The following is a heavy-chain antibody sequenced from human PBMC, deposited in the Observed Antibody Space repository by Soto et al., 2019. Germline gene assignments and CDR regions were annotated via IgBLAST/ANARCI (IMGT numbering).Heavy chain of an antibody. Sequence: QVQLVQSGAEVKKPGSSVKVSCKASGGTFSSYAISWVRQAHGQGLEWMGGIIPIFGTANYAQKFQGRVTITAAESTSTAYMELSSMRSEDLAVYYCARGEGVYAGTLNNGMDGWGQGTTVTVSS. CDR3: ARGEGVYAGTLNNGMDG. CDR2: IIPIFGTA. J-gene: IGHJ6*02. CDR1: GGTFSSYA. V-gene: IGHV1-69*01. D-gene: IGHD3-10*01.